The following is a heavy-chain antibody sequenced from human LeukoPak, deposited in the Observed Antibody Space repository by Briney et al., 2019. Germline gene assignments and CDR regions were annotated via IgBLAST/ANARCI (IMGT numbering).Heavy chain of an antibody. CDR2: IRYDGSNK. Sequence: GGSLRLSCAASGFTFSSYGMHWVRQAPGKGLEWVAFIRYDGSNKYYADSVKGRFTISRDNSKNTLYLQMNSLRAEDTAVYYCAKDSRLLYSSSAPDFDYWGQGTLVTVSS. V-gene: IGHV3-30*02. CDR3: AKDSRLLYSSSAPDFDY. J-gene: IGHJ4*02. CDR1: GFTFSSYG. D-gene: IGHD6-6*01.